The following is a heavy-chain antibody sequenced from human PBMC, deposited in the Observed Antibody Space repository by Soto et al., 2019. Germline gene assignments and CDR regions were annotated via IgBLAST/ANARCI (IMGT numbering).Heavy chain of an antibody. Sequence: QAQLEQSGAEVKKPGASVKVSCKSSGYTFSTSGISWGRLATGQGLEWMGWISTYNGDASYAQRFQGRVTMTTDTSTSTTFMELRSLRSDDTAMHYCAREGPRPYYYYGMDVWGQGTTVTVSS. CDR2: ISTYNGDA. D-gene: IGHD6-6*01. V-gene: IGHV1-18*01. CDR3: AREGPRPYYYYGMDV. CDR1: GYTFSTSG. J-gene: IGHJ6*02.